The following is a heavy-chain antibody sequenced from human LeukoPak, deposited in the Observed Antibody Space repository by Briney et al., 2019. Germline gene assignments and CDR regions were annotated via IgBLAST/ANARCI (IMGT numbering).Heavy chain of an antibody. D-gene: IGHD2-2*01. J-gene: IGHJ4*02. CDR3: AKGYEYCSSTSCYFDY. CDR1: GFTFSSYA. CDR2: ISGSGGST. V-gene: IGHV3-23*01. Sequence: GGSLRLSCAASGFTFSSYAMSWVRQAPGKGLEWVSAISGSGGSTYYADSVKGRFTISRDNSKNTLYLQMNSLRAEDTAVYYCAKGYEYCSSTSCYFDYWGQGTLVTVSS.